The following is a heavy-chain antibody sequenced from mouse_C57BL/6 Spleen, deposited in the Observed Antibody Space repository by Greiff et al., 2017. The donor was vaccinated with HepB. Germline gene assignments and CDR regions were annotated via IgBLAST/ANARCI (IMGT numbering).Heavy chain of an antibody. CDR2: ISDGGSYT. Sequence: EVKLQESGGGLVKPGGSLKLSCAASGFTFSSYAMSWVRQTPEKRLEWVATISDGGSYTYYPDNVKGRFTISRDNAKNNLYLQMSHLKSEDTAMYYCARDRGREGYFDVWGTGTTVTVSS. CDR1: GFTFSSYA. V-gene: IGHV5-4*01. J-gene: IGHJ1*03. D-gene: IGHD3-1*01. CDR3: ARDRGREGYFDV.